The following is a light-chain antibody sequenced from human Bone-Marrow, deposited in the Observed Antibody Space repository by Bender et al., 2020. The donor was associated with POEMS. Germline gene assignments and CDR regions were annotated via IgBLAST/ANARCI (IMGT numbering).Light chain of an antibody. V-gene: IGLV2-14*02. CDR3: SSYANSNIF. CDR2: EAT. CDR1: SSDVGNYNL. J-gene: IGLJ2*01. Sequence: QSALTQPASVSGSPGQSITISCTGSSSDVGNYNLVSWYQQYPGKAPKLMIYEATQRPSGVSNRFSGSKSGNTASLTVSGLQAEDEADYYCSSYANSNIFFGGGTKLTVL.